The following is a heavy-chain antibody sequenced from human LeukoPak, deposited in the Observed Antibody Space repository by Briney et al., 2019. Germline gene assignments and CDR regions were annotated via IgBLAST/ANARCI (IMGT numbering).Heavy chain of an antibody. CDR3: ARDLSRVGATVLGY. V-gene: IGHV3-33*01. CDR1: GFTFSSYG. D-gene: IGHD1-26*01. Sequence: GGSLRLSCAASGFTFSSYGMHWVRQAPGKGLEWAAVIWYDGSNKYYADSVKGRFTISRDNSKNTLYLQMNSLRAEDTAVYYCARDLSRVGATVLGYWGQGTLVTVSS. J-gene: IGHJ4*02. CDR2: IWYDGSNK.